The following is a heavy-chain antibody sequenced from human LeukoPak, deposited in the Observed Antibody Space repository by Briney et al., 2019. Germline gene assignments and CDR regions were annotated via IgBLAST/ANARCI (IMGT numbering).Heavy chain of an antibody. CDR3: ARVPGGALNWFDP. V-gene: IGHV4-61*02. Sequence: SETLSLTCTVSGGSISSGSYYWSWIRQPAGKGLEWIGRIYTSGSTNYNPSLKSRVTISVDTSKNQFSLKLSSVTAADTAVYYCARVPGGALNWFDPWGQGTLVTVSS. J-gene: IGHJ5*02. D-gene: IGHD1-1*01. CDR2: IYTSGST. CDR1: GGSISSGSYY.